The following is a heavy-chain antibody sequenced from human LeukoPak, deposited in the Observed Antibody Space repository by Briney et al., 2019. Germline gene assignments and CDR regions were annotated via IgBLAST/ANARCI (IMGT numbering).Heavy chain of an antibody. CDR1: GYTFTGYY. D-gene: IGHD3-10*01. CDR2: INPNSGGT. CDR3: ASFNYYGSGSYYR. Sequence: ASVKVSCKASGYTFTGYYMHWVRQAPGQGLEWMGWINPNSGGTNYAQKFQGRVTMTRDTSISTAYMELSRLRSDDTAVYYCASFNYYGSGSYYRWGQGTLVTVSS. J-gene: IGHJ4*02. V-gene: IGHV1-2*02.